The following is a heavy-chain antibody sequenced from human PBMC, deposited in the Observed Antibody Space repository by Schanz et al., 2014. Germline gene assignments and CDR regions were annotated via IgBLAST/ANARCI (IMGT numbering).Heavy chain of an antibody. J-gene: IGHJ4*02. CDR2: IKHDGSVK. V-gene: IGHV3-7*01. Sequence: VQLAESGGGVVQPGRSLRLSCAASGFNFGSHGMHWVRQAPGKGLEWVANIKHDGSVKDYVDSVEGRFTISRDNAKRSLFLQMNSLRVEDTAVYYCARGGPAYYFDDWGQGTLVTVSS. CDR3: ARGGPAYYFDD. CDR1: GFNFGSHG.